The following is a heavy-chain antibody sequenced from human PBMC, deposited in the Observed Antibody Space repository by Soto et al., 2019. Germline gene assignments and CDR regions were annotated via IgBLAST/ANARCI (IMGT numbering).Heavy chain of an antibody. CDR3: ARDGGYSYGYPRYYYYYGMDV. CDR1: GGTFSSYA. CDR2: IIPIFGTA. Sequence: QVQLGQSGAEVKKPGSSVKVSCKASGGTFSSYAISWVRQAPGQGLEWMGGIIPIFGTANYAQKFQGRVTITADESTSTAYMELSSLRSEDTAVYYCARDGGYSYGYPRYYYYYGMDVWGQGTTVTVSS. D-gene: IGHD5-18*01. V-gene: IGHV1-69*01. J-gene: IGHJ6*02.